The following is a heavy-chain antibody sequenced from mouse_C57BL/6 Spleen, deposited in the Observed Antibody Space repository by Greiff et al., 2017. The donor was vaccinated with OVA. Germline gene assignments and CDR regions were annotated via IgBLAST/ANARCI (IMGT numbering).Heavy chain of an antibody. D-gene: IGHD1-1*01. V-gene: IGHV1-81*01. Sequence: VQLQQSGAELARPGASVKLSCKASGYTFTSYGISWVKQRTGQGLEWIGEIYPRSGNTYYNEKFKGKATLTADKSSSTAYMELRSLTSEDSAVYFCARREELLRLVSNCYAMDYWGQGTSVTVSS. J-gene: IGHJ4*01. CDR3: ARREELLRLVSNCYAMDY. CDR1: GYTFTSYG. CDR2: IYPRSGNT.